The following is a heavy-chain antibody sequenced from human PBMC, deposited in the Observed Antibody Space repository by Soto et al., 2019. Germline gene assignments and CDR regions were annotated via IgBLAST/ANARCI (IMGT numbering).Heavy chain of an antibody. CDR3: ARGKDLTMIAGNWFDP. D-gene: IGHD3-22*01. J-gene: IGHJ5*02. V-gene: IGHV1-69*13. CDR1: GGTFSSYA. Sequence: SVKVSCKASGGTFSSYAISWVRQAPGQGLEWMGGIIPIFGTANYAQKFQGRVTITADESTSTAYMELSSLRSEDTAVYYCARGKDLTMIAGNWFDPWGQGTLVTVST. CDR2: IIPIFGTA.